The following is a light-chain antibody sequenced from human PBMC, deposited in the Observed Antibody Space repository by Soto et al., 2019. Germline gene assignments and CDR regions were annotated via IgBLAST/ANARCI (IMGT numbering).Light chain of an antibody. CDR3: QQFNTSPWT. Sequence: GDRVTITCRASQSISSWLAWYQQKPGKAPKFLIYDASSLESGVPSRFSGSGSGTEFTLTISSLQPDDFATYYCQQFNTSPWTVGQGTKVDIK. J-gene: IGKJ1*01. CDR1: QSISSW. CDR2: DAS. V-gene: IGKV1-5*01.